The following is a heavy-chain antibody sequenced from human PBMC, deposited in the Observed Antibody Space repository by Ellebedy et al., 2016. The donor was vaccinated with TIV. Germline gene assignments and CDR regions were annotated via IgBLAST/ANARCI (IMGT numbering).Heavy chain of an antibody. D-gene: IGHD1-1*01. CDR1: EFTVSSYY. V-gene: IGHV3-53*01. Sequence: GESLKISCAASEFTVSSYYMNWVRQVPGKGLEWVSIIYIDGRPFYADSVQGRFTISRDNSKNTLSLQMNSLRVEDTAVYYCARATQYNRGDNWGRGTLVTVSA. J-gene: IGHJ4*02. CDR2: IYIDGRP. CDR3: ARATQYNRGDN.